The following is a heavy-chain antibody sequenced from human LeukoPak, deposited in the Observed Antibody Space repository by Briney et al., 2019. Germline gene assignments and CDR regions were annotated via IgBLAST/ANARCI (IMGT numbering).Heavy chain of an antibody. Sequence: SETLSLTCAVYGGSFSGYYWSWIRQPPGKGLEWIGEINHSGSTNYNPSLKSRVTISVDTSKNQFSLKLSSVTAADTAVYYCVSTAPTYYDFWSGPHDYWGQGTLVTVSS. J-gene: IGHJ4*02. CDR1: GGSFSGYY. D-gene: IGHD3-3*01. CDR2: INHSGST. CDR3: VSTAPTYYDFWSGPHDY. V-gene: IGHV4-34*01.